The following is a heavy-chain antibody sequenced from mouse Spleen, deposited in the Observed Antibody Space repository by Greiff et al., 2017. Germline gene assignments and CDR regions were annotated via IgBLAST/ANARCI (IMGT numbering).Heavy chain of an antibody. CDR3: ASYGYVDWYFDV. Sequence: DVKLVESGPGLVKPSQSLSLTCSVTGYSITSGYYWNWIRQFPGNKLEWMGYISYDGSNNYNPSLKNRISITRDTSKNQFFLKLNSVTTEDTATYYCASYGYVDWYFDVWGAGTTVTVSS. CDR2: ISYDGSN. J-gene: IGHJ1*01. D-gene: IGHD1-2*01. V-gene: IGHV3-6*01. CDR1: GYSITSGYY.